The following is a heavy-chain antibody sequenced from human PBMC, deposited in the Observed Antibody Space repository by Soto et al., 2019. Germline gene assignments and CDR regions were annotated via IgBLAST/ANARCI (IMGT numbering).Heavy chain of an antibody. D-gene: IGHD6-19*01. CDR1: GFTFGDYA. Sequence: GGSLRLSCTASGFTFGDYAMSWFRQAPGKGLEWVGFIRSKAYGGTTEYAASVKGRFTISRDDSKSIAYLQMNSLKTEDTAVYYCTRDRAVSGWSINYFDYWGQGTLVTVSS. J-gene: IGHJ4*02. CDR2: IRSKAYGGTT. CDR3: TRDRAVSGWSINYFDY. V-gene: IGHV3-49*03.